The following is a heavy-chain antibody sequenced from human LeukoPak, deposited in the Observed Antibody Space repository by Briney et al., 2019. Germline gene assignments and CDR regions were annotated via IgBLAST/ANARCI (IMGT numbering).Heavy chain of an antibody. Sequence: GEPLKISCKGPGYSFTSSWSGWLGQMPGKGRQWMGIIYPGDSDTRYSPSFKGQVTISADKSISTAYLQWSSLKASDTAMYYCARQGNYYMDVWGKGTTVTVSS. J-gene: IGHJ6*03. V-gene: IGHV5-51*01. CDR3: ARQGNYYMDV. CDR2: IYPGDSDT. CDR1: GYSFTSSW.